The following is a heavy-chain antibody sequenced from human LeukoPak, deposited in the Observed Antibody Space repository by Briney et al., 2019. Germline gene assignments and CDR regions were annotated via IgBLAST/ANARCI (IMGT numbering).Heavy chain of an antibody. D-gene: IGHD4-11*01. V-gene: IGHV1-18*01. Sequence: ASVKVSCKDSGYTFTSYGISWVRQAPGQGLEWMGWISDYNGNTNYAQKLQGRVTMTTDTSTSTAYMELRSLRSDDTAVYFCARGGLPIYYYYMDVWGKGTTVTVSS. CDR3: ARGGLPIYYYYMDV. J-gene: IGHJ6*03. CDR2: ISDYNGNT. CDR1: GYTFTSYG.